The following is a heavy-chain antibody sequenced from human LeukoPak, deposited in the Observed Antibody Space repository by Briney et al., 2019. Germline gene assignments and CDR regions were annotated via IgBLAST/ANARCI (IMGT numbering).Heavy chain of an antibody. CDR3: AADQGITGTNFDY. Sequence: SVKVSCKASGFTFTSSAVQWVRQARGQRLEWIGWIVVGSGNTNYAQKFQGRVTITRDMSTSTAYMELSSLRSEDTAVYYCAADQGITGTNFDYWGQGTLVTVSS. CDR2: IVVGSGNT. V-gene: IGHV1-58*01. D-gene: IGHD1-7*01. J-gene: IGHJ4*02. CDR1: GFTFTSSA.